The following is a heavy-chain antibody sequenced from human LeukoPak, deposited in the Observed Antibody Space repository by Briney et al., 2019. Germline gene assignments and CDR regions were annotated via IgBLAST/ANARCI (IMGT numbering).Heavy chain of an antibody. CDR2: IRNKANGGTA. V-gene: IGHV3-49*04. J-gene: IGHJ4*02. D-gene: IGHD6-19*01. CDR3: SRAYSTGWLGINDY. CDR1: GFTFSDYA. Sequence: PGGSLRLSCSAGGFTFSDYAVTWARQAPGKGLEWVGFIRNKANGGTADYAASVKGRFTISRDDSKTIAYLQMNSLKIEDTAVYYCSRAYSTGWLGINDYWGQGAQVTVSS.